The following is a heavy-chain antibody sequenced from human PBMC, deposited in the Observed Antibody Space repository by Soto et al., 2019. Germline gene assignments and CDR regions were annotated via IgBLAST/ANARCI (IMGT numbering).Heavy chain of an antibody. CDR3: ARWDRIVVVPAAGYYYYGMDV. V-gene: IGHV1-18*01. D-gene: IGHD2-2*01. J-gene: IGHJ6*02. Sequence: GASVKVSCKGSCYTFSSYGSSWVRQAPGQGLEGMGWISAYNGNTNYAQKLQGRVTMTTDTSTSTAYMELRSLRSDDTAVYYCARWDRIVVVPAAGYYYYGMDVWGQGTTVTVSS. CDR2: ISAYNGNT. CDR1: CYTFSSYG.